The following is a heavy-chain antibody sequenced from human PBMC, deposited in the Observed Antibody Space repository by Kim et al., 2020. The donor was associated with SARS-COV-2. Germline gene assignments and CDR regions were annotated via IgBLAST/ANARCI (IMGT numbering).Heavy chain of an antibody. CDR1: DGSISSSSYY. D-gene: IGHD5-18*01. V-gene: IGHV4-39*01. Sequence: SETLSLTCTVSDGSISSSSYYWGWIRQPPGKGLEWIGCVYYSGSTYYNPSLKGRVTISVDTSKNQFSLKLSSVTAADTAVYYCARTGGYSYVFYYYGMDVWGPGTTVTVSS. CDR3: ARTGGYSYVFYYYGMDV. J-gene: IGHJ6*02. CDR2: VYYSGST.